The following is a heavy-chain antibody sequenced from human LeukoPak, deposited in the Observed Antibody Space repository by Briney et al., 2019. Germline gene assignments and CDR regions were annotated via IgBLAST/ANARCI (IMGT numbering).Heavy chain of an antibody. J-gene: IGHJ4*02. CDR3: ARDGYLAPVIAFLDY. Sequence: GGSLRLYCAASGFTFSSYWMHWVRQSPGKGLEWVGQLKGDGSRANYADSVRGRFTVSRDNAKNTVYLQLNSLRAEATAVYYCARDGYLAPVIAFLDYWGQGTPVTVSS. D-gene: IGHD2-2*03. CDR2: LKGDGSRA. CDR1: GFTFSSYW. V-gene: IGHV3-74*01.